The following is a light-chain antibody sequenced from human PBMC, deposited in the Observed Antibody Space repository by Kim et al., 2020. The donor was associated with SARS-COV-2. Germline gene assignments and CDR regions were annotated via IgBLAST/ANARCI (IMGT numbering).Light chain of an antibody. CDR1: SLRSYY. CDR2: GKN. J-gene: IGLJ2*01. Sequence: SSELTQDPAVSVALGQTVGITCQGDSLRSYYATWYQQKPGQAPILVIYGKNNRPSGIPDRFSGSSSGNTASLTITGTQAGDEADYYCNSRDSNDNVVFGGGIKLTVL. V-gene: IGLV3-19*01. CDR3: NSRDSNDNVV.